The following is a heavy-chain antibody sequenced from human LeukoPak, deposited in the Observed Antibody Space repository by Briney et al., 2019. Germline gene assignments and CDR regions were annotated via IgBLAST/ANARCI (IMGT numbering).Heavy chain of an antibody. CDR2: IKQDGSEK. CDR3: ARSVRPLVVVPAANWHRYNYYYMDV. J-gene: IGHJ6*03. V-gene: IGHV3-7*01. Sequence: GGSLRLSCAASGFTFSSYWMSWVRQAPGKGLEWVANIKQDGSEKYYVDSVKGRFTISRDNAKNTLYLQMNSLRAEDTAVYYCARSVRPLVVVPAANWHRYNYYYMDVWGKGTTVTVSS. D-gene: IGHD2-2*01. CDR1: GFTFSSYW.